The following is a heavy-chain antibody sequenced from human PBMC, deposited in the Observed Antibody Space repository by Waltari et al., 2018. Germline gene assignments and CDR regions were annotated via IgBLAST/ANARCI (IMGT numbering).Heavy chain of an antibody. V-gene: IGHV3-48*03. J-gene: IGHJ4*02. CDR2: ISSGGSNI. CDR3: TRERSVTGKGNLDY. CDR1: GFTLSSYE. Sequence: EVQLVESGGGLVQTGGSLRLSCAASGFTLSSYEMNWVRQAPGKGLEWVSYISSGGSNIFYAESVKGRFTISRDNAKNSLYLQMNSLRVEDTAVYYCTRERSVTGKGNLDYWGQGTLVTVSS. D-gene: IGHD3-10*01.